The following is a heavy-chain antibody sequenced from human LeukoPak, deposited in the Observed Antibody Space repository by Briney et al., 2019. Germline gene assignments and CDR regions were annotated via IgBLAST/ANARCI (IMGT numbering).Heavy chain of an antibody. CDR2: ISGSGGST. CDR3: ANYLSGLQGY. Sequence: PGGSLRLSCAASGFTFSSYAMSWVRQAPGKGLEWVSAISGSGGSTYYADPVKGRFTISRDNSKNTLYLQMNNLRAEDTAVYYCANYLSGLQGYWGQGTLVTVSS. V-gene: IGHV3-23*01. CDR1: GFTFSSYA. J-gene: IGHJ4*02. D-gene: IGHD5-12*01.